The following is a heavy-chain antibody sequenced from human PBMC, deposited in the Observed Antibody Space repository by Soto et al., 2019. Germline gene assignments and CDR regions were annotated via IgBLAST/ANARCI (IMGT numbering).Heavy chain of an antibody. V-gene: IGHV1-8*02. CDR1: GYTFTSYG. CDR3: PRGLLPTGSFKSLGY. Sequence: GGSVNGSCKASGYTFTSYGMTSGRQAPGQRREWMGWIGTYSGNTGDSHKFQIRVTMTRNTARITAYMELSSLRSEDPAVYYCPRGLLPTGSFKSLGYWGQGTLDTVTS. J-gene: IGHJ4*02. CDR2: IGTYSGNT. D-gene: IGHD1-26*01.